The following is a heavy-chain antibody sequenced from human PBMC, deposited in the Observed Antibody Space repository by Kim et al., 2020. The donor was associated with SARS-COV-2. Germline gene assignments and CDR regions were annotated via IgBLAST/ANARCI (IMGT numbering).Heavy chain of an antibody. D-gene: IGHD6-13*01. CDR1: GGSISSSSYY. Sequence: SETLSLTCTVSGGSISSSSYYWGWIRQPPGKGLEWIGSIYYSGSTYYNPSLKSRVTISVDTSKNQFSLKLSSVTAADTAVYYCARPGYSSIFDPWGQGTLVTVSS. CDR3: ARPGYSSIFDP. V-gene: IGHV4-39*01. J-gene: IGHJ5*02. CDR2: IYYSGST.